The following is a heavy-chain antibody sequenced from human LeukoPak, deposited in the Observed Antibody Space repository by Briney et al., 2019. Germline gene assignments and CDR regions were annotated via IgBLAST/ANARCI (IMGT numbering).Heavy chain of an antibody. CDR1: GGSFSGYY. J-gene: IGHJ4*02. D-gene: IGHD3-16*01. CDR3: ARLKVWGKRYFDY. Sequence: SETLSLTCAVYGGSFSGYYWSWIRQPPGKGLEWIGEINHSGSTNYNPSLKSRVTISVDTSKNQFSLKLSSVTAADTAVYYCARLKVWGKRYFDYWGQGTLVTVSS. CDR2: INHSGST. V-gene: IGHV4-34*01.